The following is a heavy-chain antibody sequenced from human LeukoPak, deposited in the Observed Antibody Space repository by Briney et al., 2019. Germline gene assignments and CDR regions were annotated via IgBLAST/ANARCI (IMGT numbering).Heavy chain of an antibody. CDR3: YYYLDY. V-gene: IGHV3-23*01. CDR2: INGNGAST. D-gene: IGHD5-18*01. CDR1: GFTFDTHA. J-gene: IGHJ4*02. Sequence: PGGSLRLSCAASGFTFDTHAMSWVRQAPGKGLEWVSGINGNGASTYYSDSVKGRFTISRDNSKNTLYLQMSTLCYCAKDQGYSYYYLDYWGQGTLVTVSS.